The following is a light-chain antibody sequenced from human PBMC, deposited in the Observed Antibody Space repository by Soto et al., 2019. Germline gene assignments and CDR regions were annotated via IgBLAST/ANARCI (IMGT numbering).Light chain of an antibody. Sequence: DIQMTQSPSVLAASVGDRFTITCVASQSIGKHLNWYQQKPGKAPKFLIYGASTLQSGVPSRFTGSGSGTDFTLTVNSLQAEDFATYYCQQGYSSPATFGQGTRLEIK. CDR1: QSIGKH. CDR3: QQGYSSPAT. CDR2: GAS. J-gene: IGKJ5*01. V-gene: IGKV1-39*01.